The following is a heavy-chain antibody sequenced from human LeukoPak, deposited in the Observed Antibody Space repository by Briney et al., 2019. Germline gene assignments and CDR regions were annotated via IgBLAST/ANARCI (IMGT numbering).Heavy chain of an antibody. CDR3: ARDLFSGYDPRTFDL. CDR2: ISSSSSFT. J-gene: IGHJ4*02. V-gene: IGHV3-11*06. CDR1: GFTFSDYY. D-gene: IGHD5-12*01. Sequence: PGGSLRLSCAASGFTFSDYYMSWMRRAPGKGLEWLSHISSSSSFTHYADSVEGRFTISRDNAKNSLYLQMNSLRAEDTALYYCARDLFSGYDPRTFDLWGQGTLVTVSS.